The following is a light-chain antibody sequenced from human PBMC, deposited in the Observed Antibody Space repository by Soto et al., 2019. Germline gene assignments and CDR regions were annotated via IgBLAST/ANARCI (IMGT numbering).Light chain of an antibody. CDR3: QQYNSYWYT. Sequence: DIQMTQSPSTLSASVGDRVIITCRASQSINTWLAWYQQKPGRAPNLLIYDASSLESGVPLRFSGSGSGTEFTLTINNLQPDDFATYYCQQYNSYWYTFGQGTRLEIK. CDR1: QSINTW. V-gene: IGKV1-5*01. CDR2: DAS. J-gene: IGKJ2*01.